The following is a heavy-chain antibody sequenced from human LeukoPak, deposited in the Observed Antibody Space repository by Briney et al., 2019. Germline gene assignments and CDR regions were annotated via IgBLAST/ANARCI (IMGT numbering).Heavy chain of an antibody. CDR2: IYYSGST. J-gene: IGHJ2*01. D-gene: IGHD6-19*01. CDR1: GGSISSSSYY. Sequence: PSETLSLTCTVSGGSISSSSYYWGWIRQPPGKGLEWIGSIYYSGSTYYNPSLKSRVTISVDTSKNQFSLKLSSVTAADTAVYYCARDRSYSSGVTAPPVWYFDFWGRGTLVTVSS. V-gene: IGHV4-39*07. CDR3: ARDRSYSSGVTAPPVWYFDF.